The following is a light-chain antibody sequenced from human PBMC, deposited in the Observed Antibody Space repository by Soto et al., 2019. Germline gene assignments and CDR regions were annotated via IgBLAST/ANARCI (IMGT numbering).Light chain of an antibody. CDR3: DNYNSAPPAGA. V-gene: IGKV1-27*01. J-gene: IGKJ4*01. CDR2: GAS. CDR1: QDIRTL. Sequence: DVQMTQSPSSLSASVGDKVTITCRASQDIRTLLAWYQQRPGKVPKVLVYGASTLQSGVPSRFSGGGSGTVFTLTISSLQPEDVATYYGDNYNSAPPAGAFGGGTKVYLK.